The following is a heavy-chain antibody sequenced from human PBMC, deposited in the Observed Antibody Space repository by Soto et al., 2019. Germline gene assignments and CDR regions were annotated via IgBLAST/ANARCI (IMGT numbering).Heavy chain of an antibody. J-gene: IGHJ5*02. CDR2: VSNSGTST. CDR1: GFMFSGYA. Sequence: EVQLLESGGGLAQPGESLTLSCAASGFMFSGYAMSWVRQAPGKGLEWVSAVSNSGTSTSYADSVKGRFTISRDNSKNTLYLQLSSLGAEDTALYYCVKALAASGWFDPWCQGTLVIVSS. V-gene: IGHV3-23*01. D-gene: IGHD2-15*01. CDR3: VKALAASGWFDP.